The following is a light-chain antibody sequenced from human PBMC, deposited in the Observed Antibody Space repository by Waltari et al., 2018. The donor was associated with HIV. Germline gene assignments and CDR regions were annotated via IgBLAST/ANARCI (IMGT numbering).Light chain of an antibody. V-gene: IGLV3-10*01. CDR2: EDS. J-gene: IGLJ2*01. CDR1: ALQKKY. Sequence: SYELTQPPSVSVSPGQTARITCSGDALQKKYAYWYQQKSGQAPVLVIYEDSKRPSGIPERFSGSSSGTMATLTISGAQVEDEADYYCYSTDSSGNHRGEVFGGGTKLTVL. CDR3: YSTDSSGNHRGEV.